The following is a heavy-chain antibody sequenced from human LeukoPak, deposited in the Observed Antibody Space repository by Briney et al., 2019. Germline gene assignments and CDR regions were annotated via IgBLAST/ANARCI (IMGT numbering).Heavy chain of an antibody. J-gene: IGHJ5*02. CDR1: GFTLSDYY. D-gene: IGHD6-13*01. CDR2: ISSSGTTI. Sequence: PGGSLRLSCAASGFTLSDYYMSWIRQAPGKGLEWVSYISSSGTTIYYSDSVKGRFTISRDNAKNSLFLQMNSLRAEDTAVYYCARGRSSWYNGWFDPWGQGTLVTVSS. V-gene: IGHV3-11*01. CDR3: ARGRSSWYNGWFDP.